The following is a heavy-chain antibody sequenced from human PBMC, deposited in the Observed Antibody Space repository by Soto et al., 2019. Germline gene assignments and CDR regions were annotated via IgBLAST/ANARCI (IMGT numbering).Heavy chain of an antibody. CDR1: GGSTSSGSYY. CDR2: IYYSVNT. D-gene: IGHD3-22*01. Sequence: SETLSLTCTVSGGSTSSGSYYWGWIRQPPGKGLEWIGSIYYSVNTYYNPSLKSRVTISADKSISTAYLQWSSLKASDTAMYYCATLVGDYYDSSGYSRYYGMDVWGQGTTVTVSS. J-gene: IGHJ6*02. CDR3: ATLVGDYYDSSGYSRYYGMDV. V-gene: IGHV4-39*07.